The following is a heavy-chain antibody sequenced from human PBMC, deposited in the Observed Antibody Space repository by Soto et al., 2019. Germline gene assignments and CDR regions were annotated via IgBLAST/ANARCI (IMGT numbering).Heavy chain of an antibody. J-gene: IGHJ6*03. Sequence: GGSLRLSWAASGFTFSSYGMHWVRQAPGKGLEWVAVIWYDGSNKYYADSVKGRFTISRDNSKNTLYLQMNSLRAEDTAVYYCARGVIGYYGSGSFNYYYYYYMDVWGKGTTVTVSX. D-gene: IGHD3-10*01. CDR1: GFTFSSYG. V-gene: IGHV3-33*01. CDR3: ARGVIGYYGSGSFNYYYYYYMDV. CDR2: IWYDGSNK.